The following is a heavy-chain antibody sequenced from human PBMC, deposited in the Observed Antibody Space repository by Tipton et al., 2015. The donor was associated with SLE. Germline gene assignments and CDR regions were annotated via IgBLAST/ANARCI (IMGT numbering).Heavy chain of an antibody. D-gene: IGHD3-16*01. J-gene: IGHJ4*02. V-gene: IGHV3-74*01. CDR3: AKDGGAYDIDY. CDR1: GFTFNNYW. CDR2: IKSDGTYT. Sequence: SLRLSCAASGFTFNNYWMHWVRQGPGKGLVCVSRIKSDGTYTDHAGFVKGRSTISRDNAKNTLYLHMNNLRAEDTAVYFCAKDGGAYDIDYWGQGTLVTVSS.